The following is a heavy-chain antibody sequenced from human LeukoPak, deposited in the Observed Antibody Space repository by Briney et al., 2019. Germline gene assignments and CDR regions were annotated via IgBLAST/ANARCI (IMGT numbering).Heavy chain of an antibody. CDR2: INPNSGGT. J-gene: IGHJ4*02. CDR1: GYTFTGYY. Sequence: ASVKVSCKASGYTFTGYYMRWVRQAPGQGLEWMGWINPNSGGTNYAQKFQGRVTMTRDTSISTAYMELSGLRSDDTAVYYCARDSPQDNYYGSGSYDYWGQGTLVTVSS. V-gene: IGHV1-2*02. D-gene: IGHD3-10*01. CDR3: ARDSPQDNYYGSGSYDY.